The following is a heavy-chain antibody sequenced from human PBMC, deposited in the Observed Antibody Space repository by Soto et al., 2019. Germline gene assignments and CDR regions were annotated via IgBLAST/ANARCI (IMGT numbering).Heavy chain of an antibody. Sequence: PSETLSLTCAVSGYSISSGYYWGWIRQPPGKGLEWIGSIYHSGSTYYNPSLKSRVTISVDTSKNQFSLKLSSVTAADTAVYYCAREFQGSYFDYWRQGTLVTVSS. CDR3: AREFQGSYFDY. D-gene: IGHD3-10*01. J-gene: IGHJ4*02. CDR1: GYSISSGYY. V-gene: IGHV4-38-2*02. CDR2: IYHSGST.